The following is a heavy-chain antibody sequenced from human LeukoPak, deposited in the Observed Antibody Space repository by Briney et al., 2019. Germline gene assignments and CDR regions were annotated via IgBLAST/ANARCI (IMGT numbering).Heavy chain of an antibody. CDR1: GGSFSGYY. D-gene: IGHD1-7*01. CDR3: ARGQIGTTFLL. Sequence: SETLSLTCAVYGGSFSGYYWSWIRQPPGKGLEWIGGINHSGSTNYNPSLKSRVTISVDTSKNQFSLKLSSVTAADTAVYYCARGQIGTTFLLWGQGTLVTVSS. V-gene: IGHV4-34*01. J-gene: IGHJ4*02. CDR2: INHSGST.